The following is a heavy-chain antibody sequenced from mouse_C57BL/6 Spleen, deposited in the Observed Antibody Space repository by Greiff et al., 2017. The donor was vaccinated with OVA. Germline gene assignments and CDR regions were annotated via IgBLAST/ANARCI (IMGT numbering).Heavy chain of an antibody. CDR2: ISYSGST. D-gene: IGHD2-4*01. V-gene: IGHV3-1*01. Sequence: EVHLVESGPGMVKPSQSLSLTCTVTGYSITSGYDWHWIRHFPGNKLEWMGYISYSGSTNYNPSLKSRISITHDTSKNHFFLKLNSVTTEDTATYYCARGNYDYDEAWFAYWGQGTLVTVSA. CDR3: ARGNYDYDEAWFAY. CDR1: GYSITSGYD. J-gene: IGHJ3*01.